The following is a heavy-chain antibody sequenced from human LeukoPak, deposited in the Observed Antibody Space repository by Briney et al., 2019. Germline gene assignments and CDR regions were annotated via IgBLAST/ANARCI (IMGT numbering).Heavy chain of an antibody. CDR1: GGSISSYY. J-gene: IGHJ5*02. CDR3: ARGGGATYYYGSGSPREDWFDP. Sequence: SETLSLTCTVSGGSISSYYWSWIRQPPGKGLEWIGYIYTSGSTNYNPSLKSRVTISVDTSKNQFSLKLSSVTAADTAVYYCARGGGATYYYGSGSPREDWFDPWGQGTLVTVSS. CDR2: IYTSGST. V-gene: IGHV4-4*09. D-gene: IGHD3-10*01.